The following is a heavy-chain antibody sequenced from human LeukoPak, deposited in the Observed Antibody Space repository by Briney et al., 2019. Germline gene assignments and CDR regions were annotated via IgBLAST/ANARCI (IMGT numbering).Heavy chain of an antibody. Sequence: SETLSLTCTASGGSIDSYYWNWIRQPAGKGLEWIGRLYTSGSTNYNPSLKSRVTMSVDMSKKQFSLKLSSVTAADTAVYYCATARVIYYYYGLDVWGQGTTVTVSS. CDR3: ATARVIYYYYGLDV. CDR2: LYTSGST. D-gene: IGHD3-22*01. V-gene: IGHV4-4*07. CDR1: GGSIDSYY. J-gene: IGHJ6*02.